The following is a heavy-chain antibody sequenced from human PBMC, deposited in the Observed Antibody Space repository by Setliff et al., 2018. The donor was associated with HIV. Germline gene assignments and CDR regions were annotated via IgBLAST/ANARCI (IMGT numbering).Heavy chain of an antibody. Sequence: ASVKVSCKASGFTFTDYYMHWVRQAPGQGPEWMGWIFPDSGDTNYAEKFQGRVTMTRDTSTSTVYMDLNRLTSDDTAVYYCALANIVSTARWNHWGRGTLVTVSS. V-gene: IGHV1-2*02. CDR1: GFTFTDYY. D-gene: IGHD3-16*02. CDR3: ALANIVSTARWNH. CDR2: IFPDSGDT. J-gene: IGHJ5*02.